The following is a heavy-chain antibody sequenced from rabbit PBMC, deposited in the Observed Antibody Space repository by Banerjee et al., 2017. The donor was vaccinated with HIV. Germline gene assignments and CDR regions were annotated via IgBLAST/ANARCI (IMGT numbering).Heavy chain of an antibody. CDR2: IYAGSSGST. CDR1: GFDFSSYG. CDR3: ARDDAISSGYAFNL. J-gene: IGHJ4*01. Sequence: QEQLVESGGGLVQPGGSLTLSRKASGFDFSSYGVSWVRQAPGKGLEWIACIYAGSSGSTYYASWAKGRFTISKTSSTTVTLQMTSLTAADTATYFCARDDAISSGYAFNLWGQGTLVTVS. D-gene: IGHD1-1*01. V-gene: IGHV1S45*01.